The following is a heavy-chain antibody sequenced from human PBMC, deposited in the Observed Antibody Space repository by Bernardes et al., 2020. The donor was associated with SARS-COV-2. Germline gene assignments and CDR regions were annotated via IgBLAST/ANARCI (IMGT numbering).Heavy chain of an antibody. CDR1: GFTFSSYS. CDR3: AGRRHPYIVATIGSRGVDY. J-gene: IGHJ4*02. CDR2: ISSSSRYI. D-gene: IGHD5-12*01. V-gene: IGHV3-21*01. Sequence: GGSLRLSCAASGFTFSSYSMNWVRQAPGKGLEWVSSISSSSRYIYYADSVKGRFTISRDNAKNSLFLQMNSLRAEDTAIYYCAGRRHPYIVATIGSRGVDYWGQGTLVTVSA.